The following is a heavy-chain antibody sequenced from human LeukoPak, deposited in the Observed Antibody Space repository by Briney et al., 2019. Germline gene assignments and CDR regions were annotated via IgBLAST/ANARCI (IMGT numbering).Heavy chain of an antibody. J-gene: IGHJ4*02. Sequence: SGGSLRLSCEASGFTFSSYAMNWVRQAPGKGLEWVSGISGSSGSTYYADSVKGRFTISRDTSKNSLYLQMNSLRAEDTAVYFCVRENGPYTAIPTGGQGTLVTVSS. CDR2: ISGSSGST. CDR3: VRENGPYTAIPT. V-gene: IGHV3-23*01. D-gene: IGHD5-18*01. CDR1: GFTFSSYA.